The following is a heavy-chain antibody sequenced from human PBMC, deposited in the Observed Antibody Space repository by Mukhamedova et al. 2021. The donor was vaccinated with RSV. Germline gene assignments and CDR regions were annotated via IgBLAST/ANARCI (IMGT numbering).Heavy chain of an antibody. D-gene: IGHD3-10*01. CDR2: ISGSGGST. Sequence: VRQAPGQGLEWVSAISGSGGSTYYADSVRGRLTISRDNSKNTLYLQMNSLRAQDTAVYYCAKGRDYYGSGSYYYYGMDVWGQGTT. J-gene: IGHJ6*02. CDR3: AKGRDYYGSGSYYYYGMDV. V-gene: IGHV3-23*01.